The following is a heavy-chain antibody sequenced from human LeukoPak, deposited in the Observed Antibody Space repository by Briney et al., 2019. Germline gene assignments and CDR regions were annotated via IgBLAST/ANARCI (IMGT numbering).Heavy chain of an antibody. CDR1: GFTFSSFW. D-gene: IGHD3-10*01. CDR3: ARDYYGNLEY. CDR2: IKEDGSEK. Sequence: GGSLGLSCAASGFTFSSFWMAWVRQAPGKGLEWVANIKEDGSEKHYVDSAKGRFTISRDNAKNSLSLQMNSLRAEDTAVYYCARDYYGNLEYWGQGTLVTVSS. V-gene: IGHV3-7*04. J-gene: IGHJ4*02.